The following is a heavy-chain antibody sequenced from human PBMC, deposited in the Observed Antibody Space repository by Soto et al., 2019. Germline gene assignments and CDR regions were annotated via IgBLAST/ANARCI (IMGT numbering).Heavy chain of an antibody. CDR2: ISYDGSNK. D-gene: IGHD5-18*01. J-gene: IGHJ4*02. CDR1: GFTFSSYG. Sequence: WSLRLSCAASGFTFSSYGMHWVRQAPGKGLEWVAVISYDGSNKYYADSVKGRFTISRDNSKNTLYLQMNSLRAEDTAVYYCAKDFSSGGYSYGYGDYWGQGTLVTVSS. V-gene: IGHV3-30*18. CDR3: AKDFSSGGYSYGYGDY.